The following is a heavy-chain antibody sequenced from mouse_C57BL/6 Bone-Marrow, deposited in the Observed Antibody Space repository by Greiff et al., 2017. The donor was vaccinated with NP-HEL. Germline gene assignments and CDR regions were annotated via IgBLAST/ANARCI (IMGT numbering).Heavy chain of an antibody. CDR1: GYTFTSYW. Sequence: QVQLKQPGAELVRPGSSVKLSCKASGYTFTSYWMHWVKQRPIQGLEWIGNIDPSDSETHYNQKFKDKATLTVDKSSSTAYMQLSSLTSEDSAVYYCARAYYGSSYYFDYWGQGTTLTVSS. CDR3: ARAYYGSSYYFDY. V-gene: IGHV1-52*01. CDR2: IDPSDSET. D-gene: IGHD1-1*01. J-gene: IGHJ2*01.